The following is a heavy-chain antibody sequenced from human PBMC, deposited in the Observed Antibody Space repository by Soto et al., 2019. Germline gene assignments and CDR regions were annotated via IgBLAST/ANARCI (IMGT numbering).Heavy chain of an antibody. Sequence: SETPSVTRTFAVGCIRSSSFDGGWIRQPTGKGLEWIGSIYYSGSTYYSPSLKSRVTISVDTSKNQFSLKLSSVTAADTAVYYCARRERAAGTDWWFDPWGQGTLVT. J-gene: IGHJ5*02. D-gene: IGHD6-13*01. CDR1: VGCIRSSSFD. CDR3: ARRERAAGTDWWFDP. CDR2: IYYSGST. V-gene: IGHV4-39*01.